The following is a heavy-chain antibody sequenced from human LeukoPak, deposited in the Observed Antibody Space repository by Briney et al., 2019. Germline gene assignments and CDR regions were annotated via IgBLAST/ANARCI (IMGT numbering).Heavy chain of an antibody. D-gene: IGHD6-13*01. CDR2: IYRGGST. V-gene: IGHV3-53*01. Sequence: PGGSLRLSCAASGFTVSSNYMSWVRQAPGKGLEWVSVIYRGGSTDYADSVKGRFTVSRDNPKNTLYLQMNSLRAEDTAVYYCARGGARQQLVENYFDYWGQGTLVTVSS. CDR1: GFTVSSNY. CDR3: ARGGARQQLVENYFDY. J-gene: IGHJ4*02.